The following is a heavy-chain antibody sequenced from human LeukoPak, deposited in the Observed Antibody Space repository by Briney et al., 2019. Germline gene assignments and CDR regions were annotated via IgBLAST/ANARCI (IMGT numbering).Heavy chain of an antibody. J-gene: IGHJ6*03. CDR2: VIPIFGTA. CDR3: AKGMTVYYYMDV. CDR1: GGTFSSYA. Sequence: ASVKVSCKASGGTFSSYAISWVRQAPGQGLEWMGGVIPIFGTANYAQKFQGRVTITTDESTSTAYMELSSLRSEDTAVYYCAKGMTVYYYMDVWGKGTTVTVSS. V-gene: IGHV1-69*05.